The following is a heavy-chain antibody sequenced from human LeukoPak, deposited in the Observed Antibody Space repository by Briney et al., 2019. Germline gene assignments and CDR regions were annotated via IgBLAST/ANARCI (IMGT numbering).Heavy chain of an antibody. CDR3: AREEGEMAAGGYYYYYMVV. J-gene: IGHJ6*03. Sequence: SETLSLTCTVSGGSISSSSYYWGWIRQPPGKGLEWIGSIYYSGSTYYNPSLKSRVTISVDTSKNQFSLKLSSVTAADTAVYYCAREEGEMAAGGYYYYYMVVWGKGTTVTVSS. V-gene: IGHV4-39*07. CDR1: GGSISSSSYY. D-gene: IGHD5-24*01. CDR2: IYYSGST.